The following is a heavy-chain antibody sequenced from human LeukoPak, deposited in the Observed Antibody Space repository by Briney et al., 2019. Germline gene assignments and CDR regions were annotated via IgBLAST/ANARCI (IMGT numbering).Heavy chain of an antibody. Sequence: KSGGSLRLSCAASGFTFSDYYMSWIRQAPGKGLEWVSYISSSGSTIYYADPVKGRFTISRDNAKNSLYLQMNSLRAEDTAVYYCARVAAYCGGDCYSGQIDYWGQGTLVTVSS. V-gene: IGHV3-11*01. CDR1: GFTFSDYY. CDR3: ARVAAYCGGDCYSGQIDY. CDR2: ISSSGSTI. D-gene: IGHD2-21*02. J-gene: IGHJ4*02.